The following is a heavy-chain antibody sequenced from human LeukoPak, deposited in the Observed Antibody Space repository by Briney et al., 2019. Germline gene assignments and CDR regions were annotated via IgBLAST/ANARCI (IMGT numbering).Heavy chain of an antibody. CDR1: GVSFSGYY. Sequence: SETLSLTCAVYGVSFSGYYWSWIRQPPGKGLEWIGEINHSGSTNYNPSLKSRVTISVDTSKNQFSLKLTSVTAADTAVYYCVRDRELNYWGQGTLVTVSS. D-gene: IGHD1-7*01. CDR2: INHSGST. V-gene: IGHV4-34*01. J-gene: IGHJ4*02. CDR3: VRDRELNY.